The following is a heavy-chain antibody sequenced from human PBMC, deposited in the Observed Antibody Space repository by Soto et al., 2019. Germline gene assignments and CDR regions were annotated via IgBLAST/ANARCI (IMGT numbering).Heavy chain of an antibody. J-gene: IGHJ5*02. V-gene: IGHV4-4*02. Sequence: QVQLQESGPGLVKPSGTLSLTCAVSGGSISSSNWWSWVRQPPGKGLGWIGEIYHSGSTNYNPSHKSRVTISGDKSKNQFSLKLSSVTAADTAVYYCARSYMVRGVANWFDPWGQGTLVTVSS. CDR3: ARSYMVRGVANWFDP. CDR1: GGSISSSNW. D-gene: IGHD3-10*01. CDR2: IYHSGST.